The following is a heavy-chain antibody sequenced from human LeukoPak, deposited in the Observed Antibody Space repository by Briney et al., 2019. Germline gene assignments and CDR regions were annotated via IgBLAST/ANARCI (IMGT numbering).Heavy chain of an antibody. CDR3: ARDADSSSWYRIY. CDR1: GGSISTYY. V-gene: IGHV4-4*07. CDR2: ISTSGST. J-gene: IGHJ4*02. D-gene: IGHD6-13*01. Sequence: KPSETLSLTCTVSGGSISTYYWGWIRQPAGKGLEWIGRISTSGSTNYNPSLKSRVTMSVDTSKNQFSLKLSSVTAADTAVYYCARDADSSSWYRIYWGQGTLVTVSS.